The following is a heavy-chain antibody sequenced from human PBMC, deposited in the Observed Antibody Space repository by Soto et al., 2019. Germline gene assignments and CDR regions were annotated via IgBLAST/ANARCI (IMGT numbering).Heavy chain of an antibody. CDR1: GDSISVGGYY. V-gene: IGHV4-31*03. J-gene: IGHJ5*02. CDR3: AKDPSPQPTAVVTPGWFDP. CDR2: IYYTGTT. Sequence: SETLSLTCTVSGDSISVGGYYWSWIRQRPGKGLEWLGYIYYTGTTYYNPSLKSRLTISVDTSRNQFSLKLRSLTAADTAVYYCAKDPSPQPTAVVTPGWFDPWGQGTLGTSPQ. D-gene: IGHD2-21*02.